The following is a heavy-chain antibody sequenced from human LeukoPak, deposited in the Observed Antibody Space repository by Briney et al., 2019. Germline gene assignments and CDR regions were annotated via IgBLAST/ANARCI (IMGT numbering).Heavy chain of an antibody. CDR3: ARVGVWGSYRYTAPLDY. CDR2: INPSGGST. Sequence: ASVKVSCKASGYAFTSHYMHWVRQAPGQGLEWMGIINPSGGSTSYAQKFQGRVTMTRDTSTSTVYMELSSLRSEDTAVYYCARVGVWGSYRYTAPLDYWGQGTLVTVSS. CDR1: GYAFTSHY. V-gene: IGHV1-46*01. J-gene: IGHJ4*02. D-gene: IGHD3-16*02.